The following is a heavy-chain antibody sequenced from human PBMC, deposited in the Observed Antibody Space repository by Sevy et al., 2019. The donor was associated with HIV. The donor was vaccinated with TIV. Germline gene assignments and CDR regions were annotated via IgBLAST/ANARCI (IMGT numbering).Heavy chain of an antibody. CDR3: TTEGAYCGGDCYPPYYYYGMDV. V-gene: IGHV3-15*01. J-gene: IGHJ6*02. D-gene: IGHD2-21*02. CDR2: IKSKTDGGTT. CDR1: GFTFSNAW. Sequence: GGSLRLSCAASGFTFSNAWMSWVRQAPGKGLEWVGRIKSKTDGGTTDYAAPVKGRFTISRDDSKNTLYLQMNSLKTEDTAVYYCTTEGAYCGGDCYPPYYYYGMDVWGQGTTVTVSS.